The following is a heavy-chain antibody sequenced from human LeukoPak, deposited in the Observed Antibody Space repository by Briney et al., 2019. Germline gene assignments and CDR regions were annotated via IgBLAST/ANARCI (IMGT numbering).Heavy chain of an antibody. CDR2: ISGSGGST. CDR1: GFTFSSYA. CDR3: AKDDISGYLPYYFDY. J-gene: IGHJ4*02. Sequence: PGGSLRLSCAASGFTFSSYAMSWVRQAPGKGLEWVSAISGSGGSTYYADSVKGRFTISRDNSKNTLYLQMNSLRAEDTAVYYCAKDDISGYLPYYFDYWGQGTLVTVSS. V-gene: IGHV3-23*01. D-gene: IGHD3-22*01.